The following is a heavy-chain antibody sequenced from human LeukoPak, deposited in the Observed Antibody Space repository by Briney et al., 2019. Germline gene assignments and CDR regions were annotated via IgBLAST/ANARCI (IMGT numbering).Heavy chain of an antibody. Sequence: GGSLRLSCAASGFTFRSYWMHWVRQAPGKGLEWVSRVIRDGSFTNYADSVKGRFTISRDNAKNTLYLQMSSLRAEDTAVYFCVREGDDFNFVYWGQGSLVTVSS. CDR2: VIRDGSFT. V-gene: IGHV3-74*01. CDR1: GFTFRSYW. D-gene: IGHD5-24*01. J-gene: IGHJ4*02. CDR3: VREGDDFNFVY.